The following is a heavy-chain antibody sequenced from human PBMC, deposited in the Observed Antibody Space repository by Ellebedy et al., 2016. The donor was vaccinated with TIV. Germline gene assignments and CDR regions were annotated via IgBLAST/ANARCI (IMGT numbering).Heavy chain of an antibody. CDR3: AREGGTPAPLDY. D-gene: IGHD2-15*01. Sequence: MPSETLSLTCSVSGASVSSRSYYWHWIRQPPGKGLEWIGYIYYSGTTNYNSSLKSRVTISLDTSKNQFSLKLSSVTAADTAVYYCAREGGTPAPLDYWGQGTPVTVSS. J-gene: IGHJ4*02. V-gene: IGHV4-61*01. CDR1: GASVSSRSYY. CDR2: IYYSGTT.